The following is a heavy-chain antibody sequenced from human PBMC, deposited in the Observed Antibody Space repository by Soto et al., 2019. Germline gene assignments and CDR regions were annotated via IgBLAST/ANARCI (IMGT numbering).Heavy chain of an antibody. CDR2: IHHSGST. J-gene: IGHJ4*02. Sequence: SETLSLTCSVYGASFSGYYWSWIRQSPGKGLEWIGEIHHSGSTHYNPSLKSRLTFSIDESQSQFYMMLTSVTAADTALYFCARGHSTSGYDSWGQGSLVTVTS. CDR3: ARGHSTSGYDS. V-gene: IGHV4-34*01. D-gene: IGHD6-6*01. CDR1: GASFSGYY.